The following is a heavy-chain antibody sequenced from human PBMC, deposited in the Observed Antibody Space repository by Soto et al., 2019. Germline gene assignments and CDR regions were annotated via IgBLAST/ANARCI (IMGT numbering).Heavy chain of an antibody. Sequence: QLQLQESGPGLVKPSETLSLTCTVSGGSISSSNYYWGWIRQPPGKGLEWVGFVYYHVFTYCRPSLRSGVTISIETSKNQCSLQLTSVAAAETAVYYCVRQDDFWRGTGHMDVWGTGTTVTVSS. CDR1: GGSISSSNYY. J-gene: IGHJ6*03. CDR2: VYYHVFT. CDR3: VRQDDFWRGTGHMDV. V-gene: IGHV4-39*01. D-gene: IGHD3-3*01.